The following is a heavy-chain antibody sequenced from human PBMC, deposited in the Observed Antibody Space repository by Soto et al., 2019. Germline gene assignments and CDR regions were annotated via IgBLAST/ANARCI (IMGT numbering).Heavy chain of an antibody. CDR1: GFTFSSYW. J-gene: IGHJ5*02. V-gene: IGHV3-7*01. D-gene: IGHD4-17*01. Sequence: GGSLRLSCAASGFTFSSYWMSWVRQAPGKGLEWVANIKQDGSEKYYVDSVKGRFTISIDNAKNSLYLQMNSLRAEDTAVYYCAREVAETTVTTNWFDPWGQGTLVTVSS. CDR3: AREVAETTVTTNWFDP. CDR2: IKQDGSEK.